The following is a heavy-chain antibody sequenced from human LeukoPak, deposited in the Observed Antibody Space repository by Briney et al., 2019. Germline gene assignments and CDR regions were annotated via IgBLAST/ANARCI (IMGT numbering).Heavy chain of an antibody. D-gene: IGHD3-16*01. CDR2: ISGSGGST. CDR1: GFTFSSYG. Sequence: GGSLRLSCAASGFTFSSYGMSWVRQAPGKGLEWVSAISGSGGSTYYADSVKGRFTISRDNSKNTLYLQMNSLRAEDTAIYYCAKSGTYDYVWGSPHFDFWGQGTPVTVSS. J-gene: IGHJ4*02. CDR3: AKSGTYDYVWGSPHFDF. V-gene: IGHV3-23*01.